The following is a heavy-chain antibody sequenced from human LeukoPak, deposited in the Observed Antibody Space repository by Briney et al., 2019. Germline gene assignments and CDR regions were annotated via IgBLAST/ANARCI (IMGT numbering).Heavy chain of an antibody. CDR2: INHSGST. V-gene: IGHV4-34*01. D-gene: IGHD5-24*01. J-gene: IGHJ4*02. CDR1: GGSFSGYY. Sequence: PSETLSLTCAVYGGSFSGYYWSWIRQPPGKGLEWIGEINHSGSTNYNPSLKSRVTISVDTSKNQFSLKLSSVTAADTAVYYCARDGYNSRTFGYWGQGTLVTVSS. CDR3: ARDGYNSRTFGY.